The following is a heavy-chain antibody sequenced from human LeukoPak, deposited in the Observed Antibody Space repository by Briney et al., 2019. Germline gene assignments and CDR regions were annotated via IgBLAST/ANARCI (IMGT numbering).Heavy chain of an antibody. CDR3: ARVSGGHYESGSHTAEGV. CDR1: GFTFSSYS. CDR2: IDSSNSNK. J-gene: IGHJ6*02. Sequence: LILSCAASGFTFSSYSMNWVRQAPGKVLEWVSYIDSSNSNKYHADSVKGRITVPTSNTKFSLYLKAISLRDEDTAVYYCARVSGGHYESGSHTAEGVWGQGTTVTVSS. D-gene: IGHD3-10*01. V-gene: IGHV3-48*02.